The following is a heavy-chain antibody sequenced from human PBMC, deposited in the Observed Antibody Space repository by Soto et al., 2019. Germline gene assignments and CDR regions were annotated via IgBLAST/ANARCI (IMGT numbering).Heavy chain of an antibody. J-gene: IGHJ4*02. CDR2: IRGSGVST. V-gene: IGHV3-23*01. D-gene: IGHD6-13*01. CDR3: AKEHHYSSSWSEFDY. Sequence: EVQLLGSGGGLVQPGGSLRLSCAASGFTFSSYAMSWVRQAPGKGLEWVSAIRGSGVSTYYADSVKGRFTISRDNSKNTPYLQMNSLRAEDTAVYYCAKEHHYSSSWSEFDYWGQGTLVTVSS. CDR1: GFTFSSYA.